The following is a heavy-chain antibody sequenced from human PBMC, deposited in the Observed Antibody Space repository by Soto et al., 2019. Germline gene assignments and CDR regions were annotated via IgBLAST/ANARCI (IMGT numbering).Heavy chain of an antibody. CDR1: GFTFSTYG. Sequence: GGSLRLSCAASGFTFSTYGMHWVRQAPGKGLEWVAVIWYDGSNKYYADSVKGRFTISRDNSKNTLYLQMNSLRVEDTAVYYCARDASGSTHHFDYWGQGTLVTVSS. V-gene: IGHV3-33*01. D-gene: IGHD1-26*01. CDR3: ARDASGSTHHFDY. J-gene: IGHJ4*02. CDR2: IWYDGSNK.